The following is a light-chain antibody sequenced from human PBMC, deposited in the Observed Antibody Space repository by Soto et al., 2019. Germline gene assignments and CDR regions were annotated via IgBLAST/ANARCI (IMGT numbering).Light chain of an antibody. Sequence: EIVLTQSPGTLSLSPGERATLSCRASQSVSSYLAWYQQKPGRAPRLLIYDASNRATGIPARFSGSGSGTDFTLTISSLEPEDFAVYYCQQRSNWPPWTFGQGTKVDIK. CDR1: QSVSSY. CDR3: QQRSNWPPWT. V-gene: IGKV3-11*01. CDR2: DAS. J-gene: IGKJ1*01.